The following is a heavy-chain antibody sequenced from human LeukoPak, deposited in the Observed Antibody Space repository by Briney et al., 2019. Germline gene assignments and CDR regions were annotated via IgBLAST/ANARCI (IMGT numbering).Heavy chain of an antibody. D-gene: IGHD2-15*01. J-gene: IGHJ4*02. CDR1: GFTFSSYG. CDR2: IRYDGSNK. V-gene: IGHV3-30*02. CDR3: AKAPGYCSGGSCYSRHYFDY. Sequence: GGSLRLSCAASGFTFSSYGMHWVRRAPGKGLEWVAFIRYDGSNKYYADSVKGRFTISRDNSKNTLYLQMNSLRAEDTAVYYCAKAPGYCSGGSCYSRHYFDYWGQGTLVTVSS.